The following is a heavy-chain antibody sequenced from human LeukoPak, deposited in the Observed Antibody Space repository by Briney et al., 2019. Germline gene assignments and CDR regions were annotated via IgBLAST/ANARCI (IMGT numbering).Heavy chain of an antibody. V-gene: IGHV3-21*01. CDR1: GFTFRSYS. CDR3: ARAVAYYYDSSGYYHDY. Sequence: GGSLRLSCAASGFTFRSYSMNWVRQAPGKGLEWVSSMSSSSSYIYYADSVKGRFTISRDNAKNSLYLQMNSLRTEDMAVYYCARAVAYYYDSSGYYHDYWGQGTLVTVSS. CDR2: MSSSSSYI. D-gene: IGHD3-22*01. J-gene: IGHJ4*02.